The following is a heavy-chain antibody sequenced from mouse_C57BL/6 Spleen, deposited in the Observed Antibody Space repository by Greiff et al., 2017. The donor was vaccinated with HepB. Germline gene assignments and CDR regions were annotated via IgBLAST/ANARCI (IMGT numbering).Heavy chain of an antibody. Sequence: ESGGGLVKPGGSLKLSCAASGFTFSSYAMSWVRQTPEKRLEWVATISDGGSYTYYPDNVKGRFTISRDNAKNNLYLQMSHLKSEDTAMYYCARSLYGNYSYYFDYWGQGTTLTVSS. CDR1: GFTFSSYA. CDR3: ARSLYGNYSYYFDY. V-gene: IGHV5-4*01. CDR2: ISDGGSYT. D-gene: IGHD2-1*01. J-gene: IGHJ2*01.